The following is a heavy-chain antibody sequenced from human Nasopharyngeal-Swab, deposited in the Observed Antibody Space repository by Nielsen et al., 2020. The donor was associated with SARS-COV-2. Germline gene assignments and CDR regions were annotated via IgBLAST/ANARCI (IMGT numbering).Heavy chain of an antibody. CDR2: IIPIFGTA. D-gene: IGHD5-24*01. V-gene: IGHV1-69*06. CDR1: GGTFSSYA. J-gene: IGHJ6*02. Sequence: SLKVSCKASGGTFSSYAISWVRQAPGQGLEWMGGIIPIFGTANYAQKFQGRVTITADKSTSTAYMELSSLRSEDTAVYYCASRGGRWLQPVGYGMDVWGQGTTVTVSS. CDR3: ASRGGRWLQPVGYGMDV.